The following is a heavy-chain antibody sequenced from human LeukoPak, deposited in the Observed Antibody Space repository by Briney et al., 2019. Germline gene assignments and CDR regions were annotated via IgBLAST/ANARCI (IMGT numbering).Heavy chain of an antibody. CDR3: AKAPSSSWYGLKGAFDI. CDR1: GFTFSSYW. V-gene: IGHV3-7*01. D-gene: IGHD6-13*01. CDR2: IKQDGTAK. Sequence: PGGSLRLSCAASGFTFSSYWMSWVRQAPGKGLEWVANIKQDGTAKYYVDSVKGRFTISRDNAKNSLYLQMNSLRVEDTAVYYCAKAPSSSWYGLKGAFDIWGQGTMVTVSS. J-gene: IGHJ3*02.